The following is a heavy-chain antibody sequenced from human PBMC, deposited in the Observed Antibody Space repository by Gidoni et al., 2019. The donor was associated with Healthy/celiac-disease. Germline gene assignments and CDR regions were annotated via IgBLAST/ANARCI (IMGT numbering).Heavy chain of an antibody. CDR3: ARGVAGTLSFDY. Sequence: EVQLVESGGGLVQLGGSLRLSCAASGFTFSRYVMHWVRQATGKGLEWVSAIGTAGDTYYPGSVKGRFTISRENAKNSLYLQMNSLRAGDTAVYYCARGVAGTLSFDYWGQGTLVTVSS. D-gene: IGHD6-19*01. V-gene: IGHV3-13*01. CDR1: GFTFSRYV. CDR2: IGTAGDT. J-gene: IGHJ4*02.